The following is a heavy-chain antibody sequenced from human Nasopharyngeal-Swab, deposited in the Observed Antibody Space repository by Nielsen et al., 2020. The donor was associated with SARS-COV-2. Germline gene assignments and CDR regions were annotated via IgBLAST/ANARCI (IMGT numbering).Heavy chain of an antibody. D-gene: IGHD3-10*01. CDR3: ARGREVRGVIITPYGMDV. V-gene: IGHV4-39*07. Sequence: SETLSLTCTVSGGSISSSSYYWGWIRQPPGKGLEWIESMYYSGNTYHNPSLKSRVTISVDTSKNQLLLKLSSVTAADTAVYYCARGREVRGVIITPYGMDVWGQGTTVTVSS. CDR1: GGSISSSSYY. J-gene: IGHJ6*02. CDR2: MYYSGNT.